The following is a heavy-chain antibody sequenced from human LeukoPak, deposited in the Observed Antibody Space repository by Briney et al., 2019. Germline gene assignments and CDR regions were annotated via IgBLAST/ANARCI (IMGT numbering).Heavy chain of an antibody. CDR3: ARSIGLTGGGVDV. CDR1: GFAFSTFG. J-gene: IGHJ6*02. Sequence: GRSLRLSCAASGFAFSTFGLHWVRQAPGKGLEWVAFIWYDGSKRYYADSVKGRFTISRDNSKNTLYLQMNSLRAEDTAVYYCARSIGLTGGGVDVWGQGTTVTVSS. V-gene: IGHV3-33*01. D-gene: IGHD3-9*01. CDR2: IWYDGSKR.